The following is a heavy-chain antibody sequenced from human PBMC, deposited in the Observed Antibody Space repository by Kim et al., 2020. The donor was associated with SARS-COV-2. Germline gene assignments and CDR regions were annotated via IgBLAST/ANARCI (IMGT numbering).Heavy chain of an antibody. CDR2: GST. Sequence: GSTNYNPSLKSRVTISVDTSKNQFSLKLSSVTAADTAVYYCARGPPSDYWGQGTLVTVSS. CDR3: ARGPPSDY. J-gene: IGHJ4*02. V-gene: IGHV4-34*01.